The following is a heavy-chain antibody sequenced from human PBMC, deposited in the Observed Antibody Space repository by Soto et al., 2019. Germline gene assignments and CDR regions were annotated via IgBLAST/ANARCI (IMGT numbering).Heavy chain of an antibody. Sequence: GSLRLSCAASGFTFSSYAMSWLRQAPGKGLEWVSAISGSGGSTYYADSVKGRFTISRDNSKNTLYLQMNSLRAEDTAVYYCAKDTDSSGYYYVVLGYFDYWGQGTLLTVSS. D-gene: IGHD3-22*01. V-gene: IGHV3-23*01. J-gene: IGHJ4*02. CDR3: AKDTDSSGYYYVVLGYFDY. CDR1: GFTFSSYA. CDR2: ISGSGGST.